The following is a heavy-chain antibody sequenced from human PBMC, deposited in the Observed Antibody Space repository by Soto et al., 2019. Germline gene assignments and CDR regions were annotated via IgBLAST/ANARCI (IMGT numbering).Heavy chain of an antibody. J-gene: IGHJ4*02. CDR3: AKDQALDIEATIPLYYFDY. Sequence: PGGSLRLSCAASGFTFSSYAMSWVRQAPGKGLEWVSAISGSGGSTYYADSVKGRFTISRDNSKNTLYLQMNSLRAEDTAVYYCAKDQALDIEATIPLYYFDYWGQGTLVTVSS. CDR2: ISGSGGST. V-gene: IGHV3-23*01. CDR1: GFTFSSYA. D-gene: IGHD5-12*01.